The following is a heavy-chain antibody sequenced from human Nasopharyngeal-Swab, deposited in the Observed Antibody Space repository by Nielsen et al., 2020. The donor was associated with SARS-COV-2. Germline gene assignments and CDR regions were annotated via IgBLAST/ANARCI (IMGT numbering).Heavy chain of an antibody. CDR3: TRCGGGCYSGRDY. Sequence: GEALKISCAASGFTFSDSAKHWVRQASGKGLEWVGRIRSKGNTYATAYAASVKGRFIIFRDDPTNTAYLQMNSLKTEDTAVYYCTRCGGGCYSGRDYWGQGTLVTVSS. J-gene: IGHJ4*02. CDR1: GFTFSDSA. CDR2: IRSKGNTYAT. D-gene: IGHD2-15*01. V-gene: IGHV3-73*01.